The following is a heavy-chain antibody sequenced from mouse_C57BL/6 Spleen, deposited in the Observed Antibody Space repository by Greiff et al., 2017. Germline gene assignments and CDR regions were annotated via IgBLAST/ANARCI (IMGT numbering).Heavy chain of an antibody. CDR3: ARQVGGAMDY. V-gene: IGHV1-52*01. CDR1: GYTFTSYW. Sequence: QVQLQQPGAELVRPGSSVKLSCKASGYTFTSYWMHWVKQRPIQGLEWIGNIDPSDSETHYNQKFKDKATLTVDKSSSTAYMQLSSLTSEDSAVYYCARQVGGAMDYWGQGTSVTVSS. CDR2: IDPSDSET. D-gene: IGHD1-1*02. J-gene: IGHJ4*01.